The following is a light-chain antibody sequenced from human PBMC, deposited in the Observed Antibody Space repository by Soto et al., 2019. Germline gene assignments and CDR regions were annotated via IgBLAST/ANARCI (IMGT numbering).Light chain of an antibody. V-gene: IGLV4-60*02. CDR3: ETWDSSARV. J-gene: IGLJ2*01. CDR1: SGHSSYT. Sequence: QPVLTQSSSASASLGSSVTLTCTLSSGHSSYTIAWHQQQPGKATRYLMKLEGSGSYNKGSGVPYRFSGSSSGADRSLTISNLQFEDEADYYSETWDSSARVFGGGTKLTVL. CDR2: LEGSGSY.